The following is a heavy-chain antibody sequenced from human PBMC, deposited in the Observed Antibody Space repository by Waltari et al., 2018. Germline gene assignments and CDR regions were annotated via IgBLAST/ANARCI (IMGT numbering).Heavy chain of an antibody. J-gene: IGHJ4*02. Sequence: QVQLVQSGAEVKKPGASVKVSCKASGYTFTSYGISWVRQAPGQGLEWLGWISSYNGNTNYAQKLQGRVTMTTDTSTSTAYMELRSLRSDDTAVYYCARIRQIYDFWSGYSGGFDYWGQGTLVTVSS. V-gene: IGHV1-18*01. D-gene: IGHD3-3*01. CDR3: ARIRQIYDFWSGYSGGFDY. CDR2: ISSYNGNT. CDR1: GYTFTSYG.